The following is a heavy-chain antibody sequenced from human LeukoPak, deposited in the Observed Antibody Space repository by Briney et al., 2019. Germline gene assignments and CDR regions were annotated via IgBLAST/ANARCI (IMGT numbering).Heavy chain of an antibody. CDR2: IYHSGGA. V-gene: IGHV4-39*01. CDR1: GGSITSHNYY. D-gene: IGHD3-22*01. Sequence: PSETLSLTCTVSGGSITSHNYYWGWVRQPPGKGLEWIASIYHSGGAYYNPSLKSRVTISIDTSKNQISLKLTSVTAADTAVYYYASRYTYYDSSGYYDPFDYWGQGTLVTVSS. J-gene: IGHJ4*02. CDR3: ASRYTYYDSSGYYDPFDY.